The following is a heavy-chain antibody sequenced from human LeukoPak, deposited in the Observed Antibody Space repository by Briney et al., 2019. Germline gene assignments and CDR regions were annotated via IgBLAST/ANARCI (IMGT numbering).Heavy chain of an antibody. J-gene: IGHJ4*02. CDR3: AKDATYYYGSGTPYYFDY. Sequence: GGSLRLSCAASGFTFSSYAMSWVRQAPGKGLGGSPAIIGSGGSTYYADSVKGRFTISRDNSKNTLYLQMNSLRAEDTAVYYCAKDATYYYGSGTPYYFDYWGQGTLVTVSS. CDR2: IIGSGGST. V-gene: IGHV3-23*01. CDR1: GFTFSSYA. D-gene: IGHD3-10*01.